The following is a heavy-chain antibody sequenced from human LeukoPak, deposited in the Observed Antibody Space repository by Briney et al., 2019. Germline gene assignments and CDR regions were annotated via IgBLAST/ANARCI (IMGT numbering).Heavy chain of an antibody. CDR1: GGSFSRYS. CDR3: ARVVGKYSSSWYY. Sequence: PSETLSLTCAVYGGSFSRYSWSWIRQLPGKGLEWIGEINHSGSTNYNPSLKGRVTISVDTSKNQFSPKLRSVTAADTAVYYCARVVGKYSSSWYYWGQGTLVTVSS. CDR2: INHSGST. D-gene: IGHD6-13*01. J-gene: IGHJ4*02. V-gene: IGHV4-34*01.